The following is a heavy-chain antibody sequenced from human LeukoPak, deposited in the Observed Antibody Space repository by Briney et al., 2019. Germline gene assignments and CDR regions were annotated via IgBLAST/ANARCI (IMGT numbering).Heavy chain of an antibody. J-gene: IGHJ4*02. CDR2: IQYDGSNK. CDR1: GFTFSSYG. Sequence: GGSLRLSCAASGFTFSSYGMHWVRQAPGKGLEWVAFIQYDGSNKFYADSVRGRFTISRDNSKNTLYLQMNSLRAEDSALYYGAKAAYILTGYYHFDYWGQGTLVTVSS. CDR3: AKAAYILTGYYHFDY. V-gene: IGHV3-30*02. D-gene: IGHD3-9*01.